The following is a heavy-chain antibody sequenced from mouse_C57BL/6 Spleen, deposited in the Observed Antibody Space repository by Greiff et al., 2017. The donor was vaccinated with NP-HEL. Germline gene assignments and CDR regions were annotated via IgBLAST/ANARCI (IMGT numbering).Heavy chain of an antibody. CDR2: IDPSDSYT. J-gene: IGHJ3*01. V-gene: IGHV1-69*01. D-gene: IGHD1-1*01. CDR3: ARGYGSSYWLAY. CDR1: GYTFTSYW. Sequence: QVQLQQPGAELVMPGASVKLSCKASGYTFTSYWMHWVQQRPGQGLEWIGEIDPSDSYTNYHQKFKGKSTLTVDKSSSTAYMQLSSLTSEDSAVYYCARGYGSSYWLAYWGQGTLVTVSA.